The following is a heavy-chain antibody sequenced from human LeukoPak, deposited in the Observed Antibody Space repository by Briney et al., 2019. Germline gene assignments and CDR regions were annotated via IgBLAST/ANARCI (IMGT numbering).Heavy chain of an antibody. CDR1: GGSISSSSYY. Sequence: SEALSLTCTVSGGSISSSSYYWGWIRQPPGKGLEWIGSIYYSGSTYYNPSLKSRVTISVDTSKNQFSLKLSSVTAADTAVYYCARTDGGSFHYFDYWGQGTLVTVSS. J-gene: IGHJ4*02. V-gene: IGHV4-39*01. D-gene: IGHD2-15*01. CDR3: ARTDGGSFHYFDY. CDR2: IYYSGST.